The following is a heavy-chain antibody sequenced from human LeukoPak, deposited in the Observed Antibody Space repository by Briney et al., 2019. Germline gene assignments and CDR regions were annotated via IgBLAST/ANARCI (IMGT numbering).Heavy chain of an antibody. CDR3: ARVSSSWYFWYFDL. Sequence: PGGSLRLSCAASGFTFDDYGMSWVRQVPGKGLEWVSGINWNGGSTGYADSVKGRFTISRDNAKNSPYLQMNSLRAEDTALYYCARVSSSWYFWYFDLWGRGTLVTVSS. J-gene: IGHJ2*01. CDR1: GFTFDDYG. CDR2: INWNGGST. V-gene: IGHV3-20*04. D-gene: IGHD6-13*01.